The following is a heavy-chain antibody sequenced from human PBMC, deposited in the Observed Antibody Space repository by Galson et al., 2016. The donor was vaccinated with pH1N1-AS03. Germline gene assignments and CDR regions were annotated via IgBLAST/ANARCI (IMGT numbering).Heavy chain of an antibody. CDR1: GFTISNFG. V-gene: IGHV3-30*18. CDR2: ISFDGTNK. CDR3: AHDFNYDFWGGYSFY. D-gene: IGHD3/OR15-3a*01. Sequence: SLRLSCAASGFTISNFGMLWVRQAPGQGLEWVAIISFDGTNKYYADSVKGRFSISRDNSKNTLFLQMSALRAEDTAVYYCAHDFNYDFWGGYSFYWGQGALVTVSA. J-gene: IGHJ4*02.